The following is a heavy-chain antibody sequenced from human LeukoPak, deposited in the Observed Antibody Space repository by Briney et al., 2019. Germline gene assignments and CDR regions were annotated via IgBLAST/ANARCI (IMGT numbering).Heavy chain of an antibody. J-gene: IGHJ3*02. D-gene: IGHD2-2*01. V-gene: IGHV4-59*08. CDR1: GGSISSYD. CDR3: EGYCSSTSCETPRGAFDI. CDR2: IYYSGST. Sequence: PSETLSLTCTVSGGSISSYDWSWIRQPPGKGLEWIGYIYYSGSTNYNPSLKSRVTISVDTSKSQFSLNLNSVTAADTAVYYCEGYCSSTSCETPRGAFDIWGQGTMVTVSS.